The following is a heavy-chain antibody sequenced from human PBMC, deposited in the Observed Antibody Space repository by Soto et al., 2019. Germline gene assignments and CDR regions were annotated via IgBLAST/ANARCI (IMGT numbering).Heavy chain of an antibody. CDR1: GFTFSSYA. D-gene: IGHD3-22*01. CDR2: ISYDGSNK. J-gene: IGHJ6*02. Sequence: QVQLVESGGGVVQPGRSLRLSCAASGFTFSSYAMHWVRQAPGKGLEWVAVISYDGSNKYYADSVKGRFTISRDNSKNTLYLQMNSLRAEDTAVYYCARSFAFGVVVRYYYYCMDVWGQGTTVTVSS. CDR3: ARSFAFGVVVRYYYYCMDV. V-gene: IGHV3-30-3*01.